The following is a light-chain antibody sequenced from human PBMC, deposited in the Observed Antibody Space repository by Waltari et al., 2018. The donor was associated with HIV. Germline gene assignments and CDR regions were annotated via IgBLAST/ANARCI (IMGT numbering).Light chain of an antibody. J-gene: IGKJ1*01. CDR2: GAS. CDR3: QQYNTWPPT. CDR1: HSITVN. V-gene: IGKV3-15*01. Sequence: EIVMTQSPATLSVSPGQRVTLSCRASHSITVNLAWYQPKPGTARRALLHGASARATGVPPRFSGSESGTEFTLTISDLQAEDFAIYCCQQYNTWPPTFGHGTKVEI.